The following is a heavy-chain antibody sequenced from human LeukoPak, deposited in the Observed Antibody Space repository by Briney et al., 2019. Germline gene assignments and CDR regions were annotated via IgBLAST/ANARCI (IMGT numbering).Heavy chain of an antibody. CDR3: ARGTGVDYYDSSYYYYMDV. CDR1: GGTFSSYA. CDR2: IIPIFGTA. Sequence: SVKVSCKASGGTFSSYAISWVRQAPGQGLEWMGGIIPIFGTANYAQKFQGRVTITADESTSTAYMELSSLRSEDTAVYYCARGTGVDYYDSSYYYYMDVWGKGTTVTVSS. V-gene: IGHV1-69*13. D-gene: IGHD3-22*01. J-gene: IGHJ6*03.